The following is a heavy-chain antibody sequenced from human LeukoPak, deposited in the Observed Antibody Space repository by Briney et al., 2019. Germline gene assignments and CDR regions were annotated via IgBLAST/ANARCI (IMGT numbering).Heavy chain of an antibody. V-gene: IGHV3-48*04. CDR2: ISSSGSTI. CDR1: GFTFSTYS. CDR3: ARDRVVPTYYFDY. D-gene: IGHD2-15*01. Sequence: GGSLRLSCAASGFTFSTYSMNWVRQAPGKGLEWVSYISSSGSTIYYADSVKGRFTISRDNAKNSLYLQMNSLRAEDTAVYYCARDRVVPTYYFDYWGQGTLVTVSS. J-gene: IGHJ4*02.